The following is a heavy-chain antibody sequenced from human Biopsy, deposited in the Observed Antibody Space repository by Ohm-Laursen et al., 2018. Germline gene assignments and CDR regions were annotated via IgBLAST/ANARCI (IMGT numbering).Heavy chain of an antibody. CDR1: RDSISNYY. J-gene: IGHJ2*01. D-gene: IGHD6-19*01. CDR3: ARIPGKAVAGRFLDL. Sequence: GTPSLTCIVSRDSISNYYWTWIRQSPGKGLEWIGYIYYTGSTNYNPSVKSRVTISVDTSNNQFSLTLTSVTAADTAVYYCARIPGKAVAGRFLDLWGRGTLVTVSS. V-gene: IGHV4-59*12. CDR2: IYYTGST.